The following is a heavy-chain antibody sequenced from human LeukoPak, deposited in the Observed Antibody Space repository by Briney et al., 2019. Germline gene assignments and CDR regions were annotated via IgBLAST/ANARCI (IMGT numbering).Heavy chain of an antibody. J-gene: IGHJ4*02. CDR1: GYTFTKHW. Sequence: GESLKISCEASGYTFTKHWIGWVRQMPGKGLERMGIIYPGDSDTRYNPSFQGQVTVSVDKSITTAYLQWTSLKASDTAMYYCVRGWRGSLYDPPDFWGQGTLVTVSS. V-gene: IGHV5-51*01. D-gene: IGHD3-16*01. CDR3: VRGWRGSLYDPPDF. CDR2: IYPGDSDT.